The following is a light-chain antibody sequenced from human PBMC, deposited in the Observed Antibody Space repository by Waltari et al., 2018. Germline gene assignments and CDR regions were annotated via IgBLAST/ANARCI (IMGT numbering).Light chain of an antibody. J-gene: IGLJ1*01. V-gene: IGLV2-8*01. Sequence: QSALTQPPSASGSLGQSVTISCTGTSSDVGGYNYVSGYQHHPGKAPKLMIYDVTKRPSGVPDPFSATKSGNTASLTVSGRQAEDEADYYCSSYAGSNKVFGTGTKVTVL. CDR2: DVT. CDR1: SSDVGGYNY. CDR3: SSYAGSNKV.